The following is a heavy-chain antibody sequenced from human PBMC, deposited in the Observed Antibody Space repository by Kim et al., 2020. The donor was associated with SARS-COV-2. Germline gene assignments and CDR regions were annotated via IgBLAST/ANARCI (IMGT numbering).Heavy chain of an antibody. CDR2: INPSGGST. CDR3: ARDQIINRPLIYSSGWYEPYYYYGMDV. D-gene: IGHD6-19*01. Sequence: ASVKVSCKASGYTFTSYYMHWVRQAPGQGLEWMGIINPSGGSTSYAQKFQGRVTMTRDTSTSTVYMELSSLRSEDTAVYYCARDQIINRPLIYSSGWYEPYYYYGMDVWGQGTTVTVSS. CDR1: GYTFTSYY. J-gene: IGHJ6*02. V-gene: IGHV1-46*01.